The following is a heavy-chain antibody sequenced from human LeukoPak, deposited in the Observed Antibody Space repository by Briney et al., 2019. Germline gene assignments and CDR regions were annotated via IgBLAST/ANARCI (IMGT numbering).Heavy chain of an antibody. V-gene: IGHV1-69*06. CDR1: GGTFSSYA. D-gene: IGHD3-22*01. Sequence: SVKLSCKASGGTFSSYAISWVRQAPGQGLDWMGRIIPIFGTANYAQKFQGRVTITADKSTSTAYMELRSLRSEDTAVYYCARPSDSSGYYWPTGSFDIWGQGTMVTVSS. J-gene: IGHJ3*02. CDR2: IIPIFGTA. CDR3: ARPSDSSGYYWPTGSFDI.